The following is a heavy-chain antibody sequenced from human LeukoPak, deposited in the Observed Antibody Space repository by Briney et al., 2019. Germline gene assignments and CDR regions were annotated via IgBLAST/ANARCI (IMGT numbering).Heavy chain of an antibody. D-gene: IGHD1-26*01. CDR2: ASGSGGST. Sequence: GGSLRLSCAASGFTFSSYAMSWVRQAPGKGLEWVSSASGSGGSTYYADSVKGRFTISRDNSKNTLYLQMNSLRAEDTAVYYCARDPYSSGTVDYWGQGTLVTVSS. V-gene: IGHV3-23*01. J-gene: IGHJ4*02. CDR3: ARDPYSSGTVDY. CDR1: GFTFSSYA.